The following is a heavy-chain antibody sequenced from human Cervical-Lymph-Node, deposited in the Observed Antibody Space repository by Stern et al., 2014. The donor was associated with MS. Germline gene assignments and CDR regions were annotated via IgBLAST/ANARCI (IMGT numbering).Heavy chain of an antibody. J-gene: IGHJ4*02. V-gene: IGHV1-69*14. CDR1: GGTFSNSA. Sequence: QDQLVQSGAEVKKPGSSVKVSCKASGGTFSNSAISWVRQAPGQGLEWMGGIIPIFVNANYAQKFQGRVTIMVDKSTNIAYMELSGLRSDDTAMYYCARDLKDWGQGTLVTVSS. CDR3: ARDLKD. CDR2: IIPIFVNA.